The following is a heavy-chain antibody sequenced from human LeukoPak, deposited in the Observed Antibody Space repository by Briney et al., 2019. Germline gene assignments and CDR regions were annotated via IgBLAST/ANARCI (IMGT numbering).Heavy chain of an antibody. CDR3: ARLPYFAYFDY. V-gene: IGHV3-23*01. D-gene: IGHD3-9*01. CDR2: ISGSGGSI. CDR1: GFSFSSYA. J-gene: IGHJ4*02. Sequence: GGSLRLSCAASGFSFSSYAMNWVRQAPGKGLEWVSAISGSGGSIYYADSVKGRFTISRDNSKNTLYLQMNSLRAEDTAVYHCARLPYFAYFDYWGQGTLVSVSS.